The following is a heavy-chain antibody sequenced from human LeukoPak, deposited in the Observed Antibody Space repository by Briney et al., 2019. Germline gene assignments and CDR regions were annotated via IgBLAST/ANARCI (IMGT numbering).Heavy chain of an antibody. Sequence: PSETLSLTCTVSGGSISSYYWSWIRQPAGKGLEWIGRIYTSGSTNYNPSLKSRVTMSVDTSKNQFSLKLCSVTAADTAVYYCARDRSGSYHRVFDYWGQGTLVTVSS. V-gene: IGHV4-4*07. CDR1: GGSISSYY. CDR2: IYTSGST. J-gene: IGHJ4*02. D-gene: IGHD1-26*01. CDR3: ARDRSGSYHRVFDY.